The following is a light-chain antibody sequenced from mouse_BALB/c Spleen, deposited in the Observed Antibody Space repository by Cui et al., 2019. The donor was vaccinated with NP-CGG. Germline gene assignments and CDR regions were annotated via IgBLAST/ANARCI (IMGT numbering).Light chain of an antibody. Sequence: QACVTQESALNTSPGETVTLTCRSSTGAVTTSNYANWVQEKPDHLFTGLIGGTNNRVPGIPGRFSGSLIGDKAALTITGAQTEDEAIYFCALWYSNHWVFGGGTKLTVL. CDR2: GTN. V-gene: IGLV1*01. CDR1: TGAVTTSNY. CDR3: ALWYSNHWV. J-gene: IGLJ1*01.